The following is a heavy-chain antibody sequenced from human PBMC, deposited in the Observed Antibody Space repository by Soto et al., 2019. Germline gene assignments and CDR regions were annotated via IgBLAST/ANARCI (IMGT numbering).Heavy chain of an antibody. CDR1: GFSFSHYA. J-gene: IGHJ6*02. V-gene: IGHV3-74*03. Sequence: GGTLGLSSAAPGFSFSHYAMKWVRQAPGKGMEWVSCINTDGSSTKYADSVKGRITISGDNSKNALYLQMIRLRAEDTADYYRARDDRDDICVGGQRSTVT. CDR3: ARDDRDDICV. D-gene: IGHD3-9*01. CDR2: INTDGSST.